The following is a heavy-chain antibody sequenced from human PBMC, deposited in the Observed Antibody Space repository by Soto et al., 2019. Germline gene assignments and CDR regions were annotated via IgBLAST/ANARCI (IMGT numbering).Heavy chain of an antibody. CDR1: GYTFTGYY. V-gene: IGHV1-2*02. CDR2: INPNSGGT. J-gene: IGHJ6*02. CDR3: ARDMIRRFVIYAFWSDKNYYYYGMDV. Sequence: ASVKVSCKASGYTFTGYYMHWVRQAPGQGLEWMGWINPNSGGTNYAQKFQGRVTMTRDTSISTAYMELSRLRSDDTAVYYCARDMIRRFVIYAFWSDKNYYYYGMDVWGQGTTVTVSS. D-gene: IGHD3-3*01.